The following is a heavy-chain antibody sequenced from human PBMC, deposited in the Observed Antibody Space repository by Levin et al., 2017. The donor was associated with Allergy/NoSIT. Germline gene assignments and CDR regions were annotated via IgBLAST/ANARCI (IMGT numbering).Heavy chain of an antibody. Sequence: PGESLKISCAASGFTFSSYAMSWVRQAPGKGLEWVSAISGSGGSTYYADSVKGRFTISRDNSKNTLYLQMNSLRAEDTAVYYCAKGLGVNSIFDNWGQGTLVTVSS. CDR1: GFTFSSYA. D-gene: IGHD4-23*01. CDR2: ISGSGGST. J-gene: IGHJ4*02. V-gene: IGHV3-23*01. CDR3: AKGLGVNSIFDN.